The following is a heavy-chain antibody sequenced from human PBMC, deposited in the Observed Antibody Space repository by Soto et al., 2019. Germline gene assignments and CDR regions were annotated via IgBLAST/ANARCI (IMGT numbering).Heavy chain of an antibody. J-gene: IGHJ6*02. CDR3: ARAHGVDCSGGGCDNYYYYGMDA. D-gene: IGHD2-15*01. CDR1: GSSVSSNY. V-gene: IGHV3-53*01. CDR2: IYSGGKT. Sequence: GGSLRLSCAASGSSVSSNYMSWVRQAPGKGLEWVSVIYSGGKTYYADSVKGRFTISRGNSKKTLYLQMNSLRAEDTAVYYCARAHGVDCSGGGCDNYYYYGMDAWGQGTTVTVSS.